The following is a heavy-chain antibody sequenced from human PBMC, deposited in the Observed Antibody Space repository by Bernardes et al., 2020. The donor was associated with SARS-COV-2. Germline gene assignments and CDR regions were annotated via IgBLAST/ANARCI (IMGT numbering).Heavy chain of an antibody. CDR1: GYPFTSYD. D-gene: IGHD3-16*02. Sequence: ASVKVSCKTSGYPFTSYDINWVRQATGQGLEWMGWINPNSGNAGIAQKFQGRVIMTRDTSRSTAYMELSNLRSEDTAVYYCARGTEYRLEDLSTNAFDPWGQGTMVTGSS. CDR2: INPNSGNA. CDR3: ARGTEYRLEDLSTNAFDP. V-gene: IGHV1-8*01. J-gene: IGHJ3*01.